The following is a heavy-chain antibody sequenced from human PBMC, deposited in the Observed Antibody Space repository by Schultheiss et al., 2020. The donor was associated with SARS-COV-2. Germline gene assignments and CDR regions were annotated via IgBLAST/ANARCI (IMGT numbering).Heavy chain of an antibody. V-gene: IGHV3-48*03. J-gene: IGHJ5*02. CDR2: ISSGGRII. CDR1: GFSFKSYE. Sequence: GGSLRLSCATFGFSFKSYEMNWVRQAPGKGLEWVSYISSGGRIIYYADSVKGRFTISRDNAKNSLSLQMNSLRAEDTAVYYCAREPWFDPWGQGTLVTVSS. CDR3: AREPWFDP.